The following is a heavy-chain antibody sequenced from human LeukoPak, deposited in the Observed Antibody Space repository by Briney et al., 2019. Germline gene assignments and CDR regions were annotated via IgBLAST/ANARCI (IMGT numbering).Heavy chain of an antibody. Sequence: PSETLSLTCAVSGGSISSSNWWSWVRQPPGKGLEWIGEIYHSGSTNYNPSLKSRVTISVGKSKNQFSLKLSSVTAADTAVYYCAEKNYYDGSGYYEDAFDIWGQGTMVTVSS. CDR3: AEKNYYDGSGYYEDAFDI. CDR2: IYHSGST. D-gene: IGHD3-22*01. J-gene: IGHJ3*02. V-gene: IGHV4-4*02. CDR1: GGSISSSNW.